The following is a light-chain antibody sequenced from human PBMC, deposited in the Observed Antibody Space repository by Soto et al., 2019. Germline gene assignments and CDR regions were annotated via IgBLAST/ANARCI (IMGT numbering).Light chain of an antibody. V-gene: IGLV2-14*01. J-gene: IGLJ2*01. Sequence: QSALTQPASVSGSPGQSITISCTGTSSDVGGYNYVSWYQQHPGKAPKLMIYEVSNRPSEVSNRFSGSKSGNTASLTISGLQAEDEGNYHCSSYTSGSTLVVFGGGTKVTVL. CDR3: SSYTSGSTLVV. CDR1: SSDVGGYNY. CDR2: EVS.